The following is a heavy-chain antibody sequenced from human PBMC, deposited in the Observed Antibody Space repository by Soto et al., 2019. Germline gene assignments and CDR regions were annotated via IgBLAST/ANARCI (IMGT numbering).Heavy chain of an antibody. Sequence: QVQLVESGGGVVQPGRSLRLSCAASGFTFSSYAMHWVRQAPGKGLEWVAVISYDGSNKYYADSVKGRFTISRDNSKSTLYLQMNSLRAEDTAVYYCARDGHTAIWDYWGQGTLVTVSS. V-gene: IGHV3-30-3*01. CDR2: ISYDGSNK. CDR1: GFTFSSYA. D-gene: IGHD5-18*01. CDR3: ARDGHTAIWDY. J-gene: IGHJ4*02.